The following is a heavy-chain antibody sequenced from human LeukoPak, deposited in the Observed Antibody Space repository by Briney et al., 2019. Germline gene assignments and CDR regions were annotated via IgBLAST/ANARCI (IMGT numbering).Heavy chain of an antibody. D-gene: IGHD2-2*01. CDR2: ISSSGSAI. V-gene: IGHV3-11*04. CDR1: GFTFSDYY. J-gene: IGHJ3*02. CDR3: ARAINDAFDI. Sequence: GGSLRLSCAASGFTFSDYYMGWVRQAPGKGLEWASYISSSGSAIYSADSVKGRFTISRDNARNSLYLQMNSLRAEDTAVYYCARAINDAFDIWGQGTMVTISS.